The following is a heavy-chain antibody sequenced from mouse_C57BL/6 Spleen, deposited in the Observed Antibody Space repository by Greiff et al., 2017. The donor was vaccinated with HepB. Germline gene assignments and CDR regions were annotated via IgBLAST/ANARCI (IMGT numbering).Heavy chain of an antibody. D-gene: IGHD1-1*01. CDR2: IYPGDGDT. V-gene: IGHV1-82*01. CDR1: GYAFSSSW. Sequence: VQLQQSGPELVKPGASVKISCKASGYAFSSSWMNWVKQRPGKGLEWIGRIYPGDGDTNYNGKFKGKATLTANKSSSTAYMQLSSLTSEDSAVYFCARGNYYGSNFDYWGQGTTLTVSS. J-gene: IGHJ2*01. CDR3: ARGNYYGSNFDY.